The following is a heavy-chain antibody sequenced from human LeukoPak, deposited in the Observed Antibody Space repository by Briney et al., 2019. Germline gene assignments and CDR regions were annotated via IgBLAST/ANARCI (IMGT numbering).Heavy chain of an antibody. D-gene: IGHD3-3*01. CDR3: ARGDYDFWSGYYANWFDP. Sequence: GSSVKVSCKASGGTFSSYAISWVRQARGQGLEWMGRIIPIFGTANYAQKFQGRVTITTDESTSTAYMELSSLRSEDTAVYYCARGDYDFWSGYYANWFDPWGQGTLVTVSS. CDR1: GGTFSSYA. J-gene: IGHJ5*02. V-gene: IGHV1-69*05. CDR2: IIPIFGTA.